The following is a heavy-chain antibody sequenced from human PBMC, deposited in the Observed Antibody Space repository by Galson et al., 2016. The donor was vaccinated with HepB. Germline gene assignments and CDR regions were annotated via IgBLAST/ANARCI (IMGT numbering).Heavy chain of an antibody. V-gene: IGHV4-61*08. CDR2: IYNSGST. CDR1: GGTVSGGDY. D-gene: IGHD5-24*01. J-gene: IGHJ5*02. CDR3: ASADWEMATVGGWFDP. Sequence: LSLTCTVSGGTVSGGDYWSWIRQPPGKGLEWIGHIYNSGSTIYNPSLKSRVTISVDTSKNQFSLKLTSVTAADTAVYYCASADWEMATVGGWFDPWGQGTLVAVSS.